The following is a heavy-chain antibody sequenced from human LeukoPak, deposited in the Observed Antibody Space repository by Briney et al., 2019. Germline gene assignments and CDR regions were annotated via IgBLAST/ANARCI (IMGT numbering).Heavy chain of an antibody. CDR2: IDSSNSPI. V-gene: IGHV3-48*02. CDR1: GLTFSSYA. D-gene: IGHD2-15*01. J-gene: IGHJ4*02. CDR3: ARDRCSGGSCYFDY. Sequence: GGSLRLSCAASGLTFSSYAMSWVRQAPGKGLEWVSYIDSSNSPIYYADSVKGRFTISRDNGKNSLYLQMNSLRDEDTAVYYCARDRCSGGSCYFDYWGQGTLVTVSS.